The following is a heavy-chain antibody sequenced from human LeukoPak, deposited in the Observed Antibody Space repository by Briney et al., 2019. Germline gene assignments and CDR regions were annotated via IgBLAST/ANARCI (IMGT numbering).Heavy chain of an antibody. D-gene: IGHD3-10*01. J-gene: IGHJ4*02. CDR1: GGSISSSSYY. Sequence: SETLSLTCTVSGGSISSSSYYWGWIRQPPGKGLEWIGYIYYSGSTNYNPSLKSRVTISVDTSKKQFSLKLSSVTAADTAVYYCARDYRETGSFDYWGQGTLVTVSS. CDR2: IYYSGST. CDR3: ARDYRETGSFDY. V-gene: IGHV4-61*01.